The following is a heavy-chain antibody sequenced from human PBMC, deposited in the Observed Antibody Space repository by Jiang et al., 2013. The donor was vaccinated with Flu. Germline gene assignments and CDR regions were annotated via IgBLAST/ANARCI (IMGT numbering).Heavy chain of an antibody. J-gene: IGHJ4*02. V-gene: IGHV4-61*01. CDR1: GGSVSSGSYY. CDR2: SITVGAP. D-gene: IGHD3-22*01. CDR3: AREPSYYDSSGLYIDY. Sequence: CTVSGGSVSSGSYYWSWIRQPPGRDWSGLGISITVGAPTTTPSLKSRVTISVDTSKNQFSLKLSSVTAADTAVYYCAREPSYYDSSGLYIDYWGQGTLVTVSS.